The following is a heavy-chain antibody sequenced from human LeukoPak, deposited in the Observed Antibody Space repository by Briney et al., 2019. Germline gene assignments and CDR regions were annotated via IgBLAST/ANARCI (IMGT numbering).Heavy chain of an antibody. J-gene: IGHJ4*02. V-gene: IGHV6-1*01. Sequence: SQTLSLTCAISGDSVSSNSAAWNWIRQSPSRGLEWLGRTYYRSKWYNDYAVSVKSRITINPDTSKNQFSLQLSSVTAADTAVYYCARGPRGDYYDSSVYDYWGQGTLVTVSS. CDR3: ARGPRGDYYDSSVYDY. D-gene: IGHD3-22*01. CDR2: TYYRSKWYN. CDR1: GDSVSSNSAA.